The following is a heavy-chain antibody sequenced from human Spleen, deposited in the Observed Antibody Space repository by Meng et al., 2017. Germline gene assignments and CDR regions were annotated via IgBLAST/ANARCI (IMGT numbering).Heavy chain of an antibody. CDR2: ISAYNGNT. Sequence: KVSCKASGYTFTSYGISWVRQAPGQGLEWMGWISAYNGNTNYAQKLQGRVTMTTDTSTSTAYMELRSLRSDDTAVYYCASDASVAAAGFFWGHAFDIWRQGTM. V-gene: IGHV1-18*01. CDR1: GYTFTSYG. CDR3: ASDASVAAAGFFWGHAFDI. D-gene: IGHD6-13*01. J-gene: IGHJ3*02.